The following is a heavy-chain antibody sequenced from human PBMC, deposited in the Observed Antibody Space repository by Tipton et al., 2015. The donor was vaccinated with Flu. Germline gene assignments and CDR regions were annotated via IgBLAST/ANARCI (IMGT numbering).Heavy chain of an antibody. CDR1: GFTFSSYS. CDR3: ARALSTYSSSWSGPYYFDY. D-gene: IGHD6-13*01. CDR2: ISSSSSYI. J-gene: IGHJ4*02. V-gene: IGHV3-21*01. Sequence: SLRLSCAASGFTFSSYSMNWVRQAPGKGLEWVSSISSSSSYIYYADSVKGRFTISRDNAKNSLYLQMNSLRAEDTAVYYCARALSTYSSSWSGPYYFDYWGQGTLVTVSS.